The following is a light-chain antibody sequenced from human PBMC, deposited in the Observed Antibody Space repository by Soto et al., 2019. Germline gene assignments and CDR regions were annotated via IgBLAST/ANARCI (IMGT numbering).Light chain of an antibody. CDR2: DVN. CDR1: SSDVGGYNY. J-gene: IGLJ2*01. CDR3: CSYTSSSAVV. Sequence: QSALTQPASVSGSPGQSITISCTGTSSDVGGYNYVSWYQHHPGKALKVLIYDVNRRPSGVSNRFSGSKSGSTASLTISGLHAEDEADYFCCSYTSSSAVVFGGGTKLTVL. V-gene: IGLV2-14*01.